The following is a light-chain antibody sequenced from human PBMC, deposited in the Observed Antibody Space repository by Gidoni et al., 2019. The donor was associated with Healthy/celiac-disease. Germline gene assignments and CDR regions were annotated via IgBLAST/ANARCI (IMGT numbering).Light chain of an antibody. CDR1: QSISSY. CDR3: QQSYSTPFLT. J-gene: IGKJ4*01. V-gene: IGKV1-39*01. CDR2: AAS. Sequence: DIQMTQSPSSLSASVGDRVTITCRASQSISSYLNWYQQKPGKAPKLLIHAASSLQSWVPSRFSGSGSGTDFTLTISSLQPEDFATYYCQQSYSTPFLTFGGGTKVEIK.